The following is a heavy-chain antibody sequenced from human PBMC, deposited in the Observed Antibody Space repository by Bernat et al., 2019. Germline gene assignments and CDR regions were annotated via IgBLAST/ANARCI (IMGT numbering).Heavy chain of an antibody. V-gene: IGHV3-9*01. D-gene: IGHD5-12*01. CDR2: ISWNSGSI. Sequence: EVQLVESGGGLVQPGRSLRLSCAASGFTFDDYAMYWVRQAPGKGLEWGSGISWNSGSIGYADSVKGRFTIPRDNAKNSLYLQMNSLRAEDTALYYCAKSKNIVATPDYWGQGTLVTVSS. CDR1: GFTFDDYA. CDR3: AKSKNIVATPDY. J-gene: IGHJ4*02.